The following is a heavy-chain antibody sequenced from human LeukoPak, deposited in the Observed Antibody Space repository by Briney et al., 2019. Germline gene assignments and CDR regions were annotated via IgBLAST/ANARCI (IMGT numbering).Heavy chain of an antibody. J-gene: IGHJ4*02. CDR1: GFTFSSYA. CDR2: ISRSDGST. D-gene: IGHD3-9*01. Sequence: GGSLRLSCAASGFTFSSYAMSWVRQTPGKGLEWVSAISRSDGSTYYADSVKGRFTISRDNSKNTLFLQMNSLEVEDTAVYYCAKGRERSDWYNFDYWGQGTLVTVSS. CDR3: AKGRERSDWYNFDY. V-gene: IGHV3-23*01.